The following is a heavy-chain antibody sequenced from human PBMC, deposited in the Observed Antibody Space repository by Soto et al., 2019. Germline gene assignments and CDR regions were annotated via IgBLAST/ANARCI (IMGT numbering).Heavy chain of an antibody. CDR1: GGTFSSYA. J-gene: IGHJ6*02. Sequence: QLQLVQSGAEEEQPGSSVKVSCKASGGTFSSYAISWVRQAPGQGLQWMGGIIPISETTNYAQKFQGRVTITADESKSTAYMELSSLRSEDTAVYYCARSHGSSTSLEIYYYYYYGMDVWGQGTTVTVSS. CDR2: IIPISETT. CDR3: ARSHGSSTSLEIYYYYYYGMDV. D-gene: IGHD2-2*01. V-gene: IGHV1-69*01.